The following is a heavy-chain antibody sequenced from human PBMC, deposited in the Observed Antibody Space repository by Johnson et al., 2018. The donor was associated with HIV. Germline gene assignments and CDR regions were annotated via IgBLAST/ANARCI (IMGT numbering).Heavy chain of an antibody. CDR3: ARACRDGYTCDVFDI. CDR1: GFTFSSYD. CDR2: IGTAGDT. Sequence: MQLVESGGGLVQPGGSLRLSCAASGFTFSSYDMHWVRQATGKGLEWVSAIGTAGDTYYPGSVKGRFTISRENAKNSLYLQMNSLRAEDTAVYYCARACRDGYTCDVFDIWGQGTMVSVSS. D-gene: IGHD5-24*01. J-gene: IGHJ3*02. V-gene: IGHV3-13*01.